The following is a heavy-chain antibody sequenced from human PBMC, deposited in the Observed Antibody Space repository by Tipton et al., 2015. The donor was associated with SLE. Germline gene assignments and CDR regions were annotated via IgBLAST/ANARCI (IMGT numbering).Heavy chain of an antibody. V-gene: IGHV1-8*01. CDR1: GYIFTSFD. D-gene: IGHD7-27*01. CDR2: MNPNSGNT. CDR3: ARLRMGNWYFDL. J-gene: IGHJ2*01. Sequence: QSGAEVKKPGASVKVSCKASGYIFTSFDINWVRQASGQGLEWMGWMNPNSGNTGYAQKFQGRVTMTRNTSITTAYMDLSSLRSEDTAVYFCARLRMGNWYFDLWGRGTLVTVSS.